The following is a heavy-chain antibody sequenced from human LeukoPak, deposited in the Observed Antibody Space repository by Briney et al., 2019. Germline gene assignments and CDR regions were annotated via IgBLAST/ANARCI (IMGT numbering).Heavy chain of an antibody. CDR1: GYTFTSYG. V-gene: IGHV1-18*01. Sequence: GASVTVSCKASGYTFTSYGISWVRQAPGQGLEWMGWISAYNGNTNYAQKLQGRVTMTTDTSTSTAYMELRSLRSDDTAVYYCARAEDSSGYHNWFDPWGQGTLVTVSS. CDR2: ISAYNGNT. J-gene: IGHJ5*02. CDR3: ARAEDSSGYHNWFDP. D-gene: IGHD3-22*01.